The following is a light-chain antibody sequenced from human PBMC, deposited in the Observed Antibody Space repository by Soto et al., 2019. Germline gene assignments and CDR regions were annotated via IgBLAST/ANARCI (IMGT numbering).Light chain of an antibody. V-gene: IGKV3-11*01. CDR2: DAS. Sequence: EIVLTQSPATLSLSPGERATLSCRASQSVSSYLAWYQQKPGQAPRLLIYDASNKATGIPARFSGSGSGKDFTLTISSLEPEDFAVFHCQQRSNGPALTCGGGPRVDTK. CDR3: QQRSNGPALT. J-gene: IGKJ4*01. CDR1: QSVSSY.